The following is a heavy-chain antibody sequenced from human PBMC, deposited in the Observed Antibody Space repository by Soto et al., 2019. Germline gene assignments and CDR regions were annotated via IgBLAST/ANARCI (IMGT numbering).Heavy chain of an antibody. Sequence: EVQLVESGGGLVQPGGSLRLSCAASGFTFSSYWMHWVRQAPGKGLVWVSRINGDGSSTSYADSVKGRFTIFRDNAKNTLYLQMNSLGAEDTAVYYCGRDTNYKIDLWGQGTLVTVSS. D-gene: IGHD3-10*01. CDR2: INGDGSST. J-gene: IGHJ5*02. CDR3: GRDTNYKIDL. V-gene: IGHV3-74*01. CDR1: GFTFSSYW.